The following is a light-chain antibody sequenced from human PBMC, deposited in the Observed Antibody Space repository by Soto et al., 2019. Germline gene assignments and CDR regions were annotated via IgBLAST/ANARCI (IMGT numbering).Light chain of an antibody. Sequence: DIQMTQSPSAMSASVGDRVVITCRASQGLNNYLAWFQHKPGEVPKRLIYAASSLQSGVPSRFSGSGSGTEFTLTISSLQPEDFATYYCLQHNSYPWTFGQGTKVDI. CDR1: QGLNNY. CDR2: AAS. CDR3: LQHNSYPWT. V-gene: IGKV1-17*03. J-gene: IGKJ1*01.